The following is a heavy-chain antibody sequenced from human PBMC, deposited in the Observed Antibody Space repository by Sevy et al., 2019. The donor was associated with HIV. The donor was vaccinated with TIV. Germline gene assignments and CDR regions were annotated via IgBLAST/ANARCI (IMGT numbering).Heavy chain of an antibody. CDR2: VYTSSST. Sequence: SETLSLTCTVSGGSISGYYWSWIRQSAGKGLEWIGRVYTSSSTNYNPSLRSRVTISVETSSNQFSLNLHSVTTADTAVYYCAREDFGSSWLYYYMDVWGKGTPVTVSS. J-gene: IGHJ6*03. CDR3: AREDFGSSWLYYYMDV. D-gene: IGHD6-13*01. V-gene: IGHV4-4*07. CDR1: GGSISGYY.